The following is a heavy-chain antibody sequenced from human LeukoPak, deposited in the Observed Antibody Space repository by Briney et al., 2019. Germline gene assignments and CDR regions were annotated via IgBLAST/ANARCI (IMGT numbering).Heavy chain of an antibody. CDR2: ITASSGTI. D-gene: IGHD1/OR15-1a*01. V-gene: IGHV3-48*04. CDR1: GFSISRSS. J-gene: IGHJ4*02. CDR3: LVTTRSRGFDY. Sequence: GGSLRLSCAASGFSISRSSMNWVRQAPGKGLEWVSYITASSGTIYYGDSVKGRFAISRDNAKNSLYLQMNSLRVEDTAVYYCLVTTRSRGFDYWGQGTLVTVSS.